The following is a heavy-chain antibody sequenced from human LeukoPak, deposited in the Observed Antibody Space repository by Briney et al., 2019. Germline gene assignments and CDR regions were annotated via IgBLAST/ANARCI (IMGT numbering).Heavy chain of an antibody. Sequence: GGSLRLSCAASGFTFGNYVMQWVRQAPGKGLKWVSLINGDGGTPYYADAVKGRFTISRDNSKNSLYLQMNSLRSDDIALYYCVRGTVRGSWIPSIWGQGTMVTVSP. V-gene: IGHV3-43*02. D-gene: IGHD5-18*01. CDR1: GFTFGNYV. CDR2: INGDGGTP. J-gene: IGHJ3*02. CDR3: VRGTVRGSWIPSI.